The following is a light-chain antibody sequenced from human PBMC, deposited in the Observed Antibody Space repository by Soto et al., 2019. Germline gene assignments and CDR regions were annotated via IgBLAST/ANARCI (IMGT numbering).Light chain of an antibody. CDR1: QGISSY. J-gene: IGKJ4*01. CDR3: QQYYSYPLT. V-gene: IGKV1-8*01. Sequence: AIRMTQSPSSFSASTGDRATITCRASQGISSYLAWYQQKPGKAPKLLIYAASTLQSGVPSRFSGSVSGTDFTLTISCLQSEDLANYYCQQYYSYPLTCGGGTKVEIK. CDR2: AAS.